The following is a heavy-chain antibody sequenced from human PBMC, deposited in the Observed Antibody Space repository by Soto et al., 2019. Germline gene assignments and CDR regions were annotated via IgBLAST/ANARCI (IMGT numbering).Heavy chain of an antibody. V-gene: IGHV5-51*01. J-gene: IGHJ6*04. CDR3: ARRTVADYYYYGMEV. Sequence: VESLKISCKGSGYSFTSYWIGWVRQIPGKGLEWMGIIYPVDSYTRYSPSFQGQVTISADKSISTAYLQWSSLKASDTAMYYCARRTVADYYYYGMEVWGNRNTVTVSA. D-gene: IGHD6-19*01. CDR2: IYPVDSYT. CDR1: GYSFTSYW.